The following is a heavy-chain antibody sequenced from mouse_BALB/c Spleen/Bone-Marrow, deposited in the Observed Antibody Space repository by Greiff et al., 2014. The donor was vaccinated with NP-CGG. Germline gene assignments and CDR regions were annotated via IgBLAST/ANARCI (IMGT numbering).Heavy chain of an antibody. V-gene: IGHV1-18*01. Sequence: EVQLQQSGPELVKPGASMKISCKASGYSFTGYTMNWVKQSHGKNLEWIGLINPYNGGTSYNQKFKGKATLTVDKSSSTAYMKLLSLTSEDSAVYYCARKGPYYRYDPYAMDYWGQGTSVTVSS. CDR3: ARKGPYYRYDPYAMDY. J-gene: IGHJ4*01. D-gene: IGHD2-14*01. CDR1: GYSFTGYT. CDR2: INPYNGGT.